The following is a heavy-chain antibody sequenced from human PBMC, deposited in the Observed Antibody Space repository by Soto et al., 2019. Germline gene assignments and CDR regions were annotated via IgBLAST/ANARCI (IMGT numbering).Heavy chain of an antibody. CDR1: GFTFSSYG. J-gene: IGHJ4*02. D-gene: IGHD6-13*01. CDR3: ARSGNALIAAAGY. CDR2: IWYDGNNK. V-gene: IGHV3-33*01. Sequence: GGSLRLSCAASGFTFSSYGMHWVRQAPGKGLEWVAVIWYDGNNKYYADSVKGRFTISRDNSKNTLYLQMNSLRAEDTAVYYCARSGNALIAAAGYWGQGTLVTVSS.